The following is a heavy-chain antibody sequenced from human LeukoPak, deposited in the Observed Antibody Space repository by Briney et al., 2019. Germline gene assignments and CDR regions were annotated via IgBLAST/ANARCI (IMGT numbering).Heavy chain of an antibody. V-gene: IGHV4-34*01. CDR2: INHSGST. Sequence: SETLSLTCAVYGGSFSGYYWSWIRQPQRQGKEWIGEINHSGSTNYNPSLKSRVTISVDTSKNQFPLKLSSVAAADTAVYYCARAYGSSRYYYYGMDVWGQGTTVTVSS. CDR3: ARAYGSSRYYYYGMDV. D-gene: IGHD6-13*01. CDR1: GGSFSGYY. J-gene: IGHJ6*02.